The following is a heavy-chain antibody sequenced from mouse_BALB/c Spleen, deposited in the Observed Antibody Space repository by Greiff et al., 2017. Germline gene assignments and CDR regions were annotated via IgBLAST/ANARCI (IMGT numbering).Heavy chain of an antibody. CDR1: GFTFSDYY. Sequence: EVQRVESGGGLVKPGGSLKLSCAASGFTFSDYYMYWVRQTPEKRLEWVATISDGGSYTYYPDSVKGRFTISRDNAKNNLYLQMSSLKSEDTAMYYCARDRVGTGAMDYWGQGTSVTVSS. CDR3: ARDRVGTGAMDY. J-gene: IGHJ4*01. D-gene: IGHD4-1*01. CDR2: ISDGGSYT. V-gene: IGHV5-4*02.